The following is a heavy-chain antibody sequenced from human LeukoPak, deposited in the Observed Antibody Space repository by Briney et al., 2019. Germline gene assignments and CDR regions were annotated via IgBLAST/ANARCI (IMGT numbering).Heavy chain of an antibody. Sequence: GGSLRLSCAASGFTFSSYSMNWVRQAPGKGLEWVSSISSSSYIYYADSVKGRFTISRDNAKNSLYLQMNSLRAEDTAVYYCARGTITGPYSDWFDPWGQGTLVTVSS. V-gene: IGHV3-21*01. CDR1: GFTFSSYS. CDR2: ISSSSYI. CDR3: ARGTITGPYSDWFDP. J-gene: IGHJ5*02. D-gene: IGHD1-20*01.